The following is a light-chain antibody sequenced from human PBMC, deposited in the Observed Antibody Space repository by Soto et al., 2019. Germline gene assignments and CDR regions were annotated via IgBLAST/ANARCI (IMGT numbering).Light chain of an antibody. J-gene: IGKJ5*01. CDR3: HQRQYWPPIT. V-gene: IGKV3-15*01. CDR1: QSISRN. Sequence: EIVMTQSPPTLSVSPGERATLSCRASQSISRNLAWFQQKPGQAPTLLIFGASTRAAGIPARFSGSGSGTEFTLTISSLEPEDFAVYYCHQRQYWPPITFGQGTRLEIK. CDR2: GAS.